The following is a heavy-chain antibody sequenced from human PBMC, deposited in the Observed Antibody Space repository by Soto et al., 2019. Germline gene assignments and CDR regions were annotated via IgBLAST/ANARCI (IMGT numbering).Heavy chain of an antibody. CDR1: GGTFSSYT. Sequence: QVQLVHSGAEVKKPGSSVKVSCKASGGTFSSYTISWVRQAPGQGLEWMGRIIPILGIANYAQKFQGRVTITADKSTSTAYMELSSLRSEDTAVYYCARAYSSYWYFDLWGRGTLVTVSS. CDR3: ARAYSSYWYFDL. J-gene: IGHJ2*01. D-gene: IGHD4-4*01. V-gene: IGHV1-69*02. CDR2: IIPILGIA.